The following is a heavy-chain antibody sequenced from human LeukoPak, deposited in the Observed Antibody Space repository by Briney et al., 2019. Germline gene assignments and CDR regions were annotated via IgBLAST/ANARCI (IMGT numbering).Heavy chain of an antibody. Sequence: SETLSLTCTVSGVSISSSNWWSWVRQPPGKGLEWIGEIYHSGSTNYNPSLKSRVTISVDKSKNQFSLKLSSVTAADTAVYYCARVGSGWYPYFDYWGQGTLVTVSS. V-gene: IGHV4-4*02. D-gene: IGHD6-19*01. CDR3: ARVGSGWYPYFDY. CDR2: IYHSGST. J-gene: IGHJ4*02. CDR1: GVSISSSNW.